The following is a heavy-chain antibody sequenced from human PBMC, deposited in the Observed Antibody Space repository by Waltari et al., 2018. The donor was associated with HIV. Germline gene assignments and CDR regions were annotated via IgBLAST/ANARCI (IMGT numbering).Heavy chain of an antibody. CDR3: ARVSGSYYAFDI. V-gene: IGHV4-34*01. J-gene: IGHJ3*02. Sequence: QVQLQQWGAGLLKPSETLSLTCAVYGGSFSGYYWSWIRQPPGKGLEWIGEINHSGSTNYNPSLKSRVTISVDTSKNQFSLKLSSVTAADTAVYYCARVSGSYYAFDIWGQGTMVTVSS. CDR1: GGSFSGYY. D-gene: IGHD1-26*01. CDR2: INHSGST.